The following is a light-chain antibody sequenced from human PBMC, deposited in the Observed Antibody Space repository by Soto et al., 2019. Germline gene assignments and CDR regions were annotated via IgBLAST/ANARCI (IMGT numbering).Light chain of an antibody. V-gene: IGKV1D-16*01. CDR1: QSVSNW. J-gene: IGKJ4*01. Sequence: DVQMTQSPSSLSASVGDRVTITCRASQSVSNWLAWYQQKPGKAPKCLIYATSTLQSGVPSRFSGSGSATDFTLTINSLQPEDFATYYCQQYNNFPPTFGGGTKVDIK. CDR2: ATS. CDR3: QQYNNFPPT.